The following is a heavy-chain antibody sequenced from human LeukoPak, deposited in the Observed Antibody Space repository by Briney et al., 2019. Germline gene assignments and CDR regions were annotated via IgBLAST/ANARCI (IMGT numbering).Heavy chain of an antibody. CDR1: GYTFTSYG. Sequence: ASVKVSCKASGYTFTSYGISWVRQAPGQGLEWMGWISAYNGNTNYAQKLQGRVTMTTDTSTSTAYMELRSLRSDDTAVYYCARDSRGRSGSSYFDYWGQGTLVTVSS. J-gene: IGHJ4*02. D-gene: IGHD1-26*01. V-gene: IGHV1-18*01. CDR2: ISAYNGNT. CDR3: ARDSRGRSGSSYFDY.